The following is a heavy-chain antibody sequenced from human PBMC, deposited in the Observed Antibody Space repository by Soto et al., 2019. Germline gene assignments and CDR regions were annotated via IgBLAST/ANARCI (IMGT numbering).Heavy chain of an antibody. V-gene: IGHV4-39*01. D-gene: IGHD2-15*01. Sequence: QLQLQESGPGLVKPSETLSLTCTVSGGSISSSSYYWGWIRQPPGKGLEWIGSIYYSGSTYYNPSLKSRVTISVDTSKNQFSLKLSSVTAADTAVYYCARHSPDIVVVVSGYFDYWGQGTLVTVSS. CDR3: ARHSPDIVVVVSGYFDY. CDR1: GGSISSSSYY. J-gene: IGHJ4*02. CDR2: IYYSGST.